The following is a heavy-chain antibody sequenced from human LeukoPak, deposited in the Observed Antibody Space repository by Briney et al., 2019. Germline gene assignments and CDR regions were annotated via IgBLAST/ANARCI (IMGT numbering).Heavy chain of an antibody. CDR1: GGSISSYY. CDR3: ARARFLIPDY. V-gene: IGHV4-59*01. J-gene: IGHJ4*02. CDR2: IYYSGST. Sequence: PSETLSLTCTVSGGSISSYYWSWIRQPPGKGLEWIGYIYYSGSTNYNPSLKSRVTISVDTSKNQFSPKLSSVTAADTAVYYCARARFLIPDYWGQGTLVTVSS. D-gene: IGHD2-2*02.